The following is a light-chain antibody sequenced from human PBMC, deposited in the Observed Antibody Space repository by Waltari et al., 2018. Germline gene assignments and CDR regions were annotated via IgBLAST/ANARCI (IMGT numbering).Light chain of an antibody. Sequence: SYDLTQPPSVSVSPGQTAIIPCSGDALGDKYVCWYQQKPGQSPVLVIYDDTKRPSVIPDRFSGSNSGNSATLTIIGTQAMDEADYYCQAWDSSTAIFGGGTKLTV. CDR2: DDT. V-gene: IGLV3-1*01. J-gene: IGLJ2*01. CDR3: QAWDSSTAI. CDR1: ALGDKY.